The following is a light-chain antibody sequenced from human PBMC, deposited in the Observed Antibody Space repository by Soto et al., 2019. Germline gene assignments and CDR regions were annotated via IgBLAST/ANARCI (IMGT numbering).Light chain of an antibody. CDR3: SSYTSSSTLV. V-gene: IGLV2-14*01. Sequence: QSALTQPDSVSGSPGQSITISCTGTSSDVGGYNYVSWYQQHPGKAPKLMIYEVSNRPSGVSNRFSGPKSGNTASLTISGLQAEDEADYYCSSYTSSSTLVFGTGTKVTVL. CDR1: SSDVGGYNY. CDR2: EVS. J-gene: IGLJ1*01.